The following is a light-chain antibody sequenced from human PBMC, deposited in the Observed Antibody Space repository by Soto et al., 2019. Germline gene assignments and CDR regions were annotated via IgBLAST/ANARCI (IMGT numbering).Light chain of an antibody. CDR1: SSDVGGYNY. CDR3: SSYTSSSTLL. CDR2: DVS. Sequence: QSVLTQPASVSGSPGQSITISCTGTSSDVGGYNYVSWYQQHPGKAPKLMIYDVSNRPLGVSNRFSGSKSGNTASLTISGLQAEDEADYYCSSYTSSSTLLFGGGTKLTVL. J-gene: IGLJ2*01. V-gene: IGLV2-14*01.